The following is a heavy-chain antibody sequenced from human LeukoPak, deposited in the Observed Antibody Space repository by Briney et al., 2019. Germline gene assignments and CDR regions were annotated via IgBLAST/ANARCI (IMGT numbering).Heavy chain of an antibody. J-gene: IGHJ4*02. CDR3: ARGGHDYGDY. CDR2: IYYSGST. Sequence: PSETLSLTCTVSGVSISSGGYYWSWIRQHPGKGLEWIGYIYYSGSTYYNPSLKSRVTISVDTSKNQFSLKLSSVTAADTAVYYCARGGHDYGDYWGQGTLVTVSS. V-gene: IGHV4-31*03. D-gene: IGHD4-17*01. CDR1: GVSISSGGYY.